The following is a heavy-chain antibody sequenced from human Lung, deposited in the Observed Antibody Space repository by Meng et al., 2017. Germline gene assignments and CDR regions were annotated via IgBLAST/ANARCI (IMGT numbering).Heavy chain of an antibody. CDR1: GGSFSDYY. Sequence: QVQLRQWGEGLVKPSETLSLSCVVSGGSFSDYYWSWIRQPPGKGLEWIGEINHSGSTNYNPSLESRATISVDTSQNNLSLKLSSVTAADPAVYYCARGPTTMAHDFDYWGQGTLVTVS. V-gene: IGHV4-34*01. D-gene: IGHD4-11*01. CDR3: ARGPTTMAHDFDY. J-gene: IGHJ4*02. CDR2: INHSGST.